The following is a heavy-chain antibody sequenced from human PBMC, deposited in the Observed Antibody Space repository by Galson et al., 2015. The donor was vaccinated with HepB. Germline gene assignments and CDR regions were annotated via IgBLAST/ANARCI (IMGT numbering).Heavy chain of an antibody. V-gene: IGHV3-23*01. CDR2: ISGSGGST. CDR3: ATPETIVGATSYYYYGMDV. J-gene: IGHJ6*02. D-gene: IGHD1-26*01. Sequence: SLRLSCAASGFTFSSYAMSWVRQAPGKGLEWVSAISGSGGSTYYADSVKGRFTISRDNSKNTLYLQMNSLRAEDTAVYYCATPETIVGATSYYYYGMDVWGQGTTVTVSS. CDR1: GFTFSSYA.